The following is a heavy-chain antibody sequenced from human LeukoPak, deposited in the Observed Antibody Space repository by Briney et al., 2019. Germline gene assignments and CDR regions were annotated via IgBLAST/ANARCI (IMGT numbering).Heavy chain of an antibody. CDR3: ARRVTPNSFDY. CDR2: ISSSNSSI. D-gene: IGHD2-21*02. Sequence: GGSLRLSCAASGFTFSSYSMNWVRQAPGKGQEWVSSISSSNSSIHYADSVKGRFTISRDNAKNSLYLLMNSLRAEDTAVYYCARRVTPNSFDYWGQGTLVTVSS. CDR1: GFTFSSYS. V-gene: IGHV3-21*01. J-gene: IGHJ4*02.